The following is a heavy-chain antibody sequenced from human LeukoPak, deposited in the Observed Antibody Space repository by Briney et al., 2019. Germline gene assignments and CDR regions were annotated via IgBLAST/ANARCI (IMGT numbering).Heavy chain of an antibody. CDR2: INHSGST. D-gene: IGHD3-22*01. V-gene: IGHV4-34*01. J-gene: IGHJ6*02. CDR1: GGSFSGYY. CDR3: ARADLDYYDSSYGMDV. Sequence: SETLSLTCAVYGGSFSGYYWSWIRQPPGKGLEWIGEINHSGSTSYNPSLKSRVTISVDTSKNQFSLKLSSVTAADTAVYYCARADLDYYDSSYGMDVWGQGTTVTVSS.